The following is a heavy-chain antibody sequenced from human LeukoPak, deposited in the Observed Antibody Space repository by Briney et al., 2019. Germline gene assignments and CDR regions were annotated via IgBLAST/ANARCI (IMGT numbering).Heavy chain of an antibody. Sequence: HAGGSLRLSCAASGFTFSSYAMSWVRQAPVKGLEWVSAISGSGGSTYYADSVKGRFTISRDNSKNTLYLQMNSLRAEDTAVYYCAKGSYYDFWRGHYFDYWGQGTLVTVSS. V-gene: IGHV3-23*01. D-gene: IGHD3-3*01. CDR1: GFTFSSYA. CDR2: ISGSGGST. CDR3: AKGSYYDFWRGHYFDY. J-gene: IGHJ4*02.